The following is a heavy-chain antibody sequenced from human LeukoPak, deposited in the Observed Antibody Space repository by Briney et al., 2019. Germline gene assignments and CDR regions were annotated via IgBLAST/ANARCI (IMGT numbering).Heavy chain of an antibody. Sequence: PGGSLRLSCAASGFTFTTYSMNWVRQAPGKGLEWVSYIRSSSTINYADSVKGRFTISRDNAKNSLYLQMNGLRAEDTAVYYCARERYGDYVYDYWGQGTLATVTS. V-gene: IGHV3-48*01. CDR1: GFTFTTYS. CDR3: ARERYGDYVYDY. J-gene: IGHJ4*02. D-gene: IGHD4-17*01. CDR2: IRSSSTI.